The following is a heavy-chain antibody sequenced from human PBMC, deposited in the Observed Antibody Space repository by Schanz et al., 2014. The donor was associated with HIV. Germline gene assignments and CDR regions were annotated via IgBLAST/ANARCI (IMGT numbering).Heavy chain of an antibody. CDR3: RVFMFTYDV. CDR2: ITPDGSVT. CDR1: GFTFGTTW. D-gene: IGHD3-16*01. J-gene: IGHJ3*01. Sequence: DVQLXXSGXGFIQPGESLRLSCVASGFTFGTTWMYWVRQGPGKGLTWVSYITPDGSVTYADSVKGRFTASRDSSKNTLFLQMNSLRVEDTATYYCRVFMFTYDVWGQGTMVTVSS. V-gene: IGHV3-74*01.